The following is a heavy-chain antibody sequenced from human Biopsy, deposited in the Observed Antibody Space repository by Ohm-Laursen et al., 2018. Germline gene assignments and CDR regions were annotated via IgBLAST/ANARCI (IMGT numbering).Heavy chain of an antibody. CDR1: GYSISSDYR. J-gene: IGHJ4*02. D-gene: IGHD6-19*01. CDR2: IFKDGNT. Sequence: SDTLSLTCAVSGYSISSDYRWGWIRQAPGKTLEWLGNIFKDGNTHYKPSLRSRLIISIDTSKNQFSLMMTSVSGADTAVYFCARVGSGWAPFDKWGPGTLVTVSS. V-gene: IGHV4-38-2*01. CDR3: ARVGSGWAPFDK.